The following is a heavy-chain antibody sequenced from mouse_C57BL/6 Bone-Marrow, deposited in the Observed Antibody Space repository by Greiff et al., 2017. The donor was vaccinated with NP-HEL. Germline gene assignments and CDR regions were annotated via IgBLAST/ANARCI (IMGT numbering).Heavy chain of an antibody. CDR1: GYAFSSSW. CDR3: ERGAQAYWYCDV. J-gene: IGHJ1*03. V-gene: IGHV1-82*01. D-gene: IGHD3-2*02. CDR2: IYPGDGDT. Sequence: QVQLQQSGPELVKPGASVKISCKASGYAFSSSWMNWVKQRPGKGLEWIGRIYPGDGDTNYNGKFKGKATLTADKSSSTAYMQLSRLTSEDSAVYFCERGAQAYWYCDVWGTGTTVTVSS.